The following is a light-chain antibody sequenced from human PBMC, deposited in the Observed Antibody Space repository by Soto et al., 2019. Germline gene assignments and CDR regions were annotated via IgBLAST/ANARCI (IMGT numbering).Light chain of an antibody. Sequence: EIVLTQSPGTLSFSPGEGGTLSCRASQSVISSYLVWYQQKPGQAPRLLIYGASSRATGIPDRFSGSGSGTDFTLTISRLEPEDSAVYYCHHYSSSPHTFGQGTKLEIK. CDR2: GAS. CDR1: QSVISSY. V-gene: IGKV3-20*01. J-gene: IGKJ2*01. CDR3: HHYSSSPHT.